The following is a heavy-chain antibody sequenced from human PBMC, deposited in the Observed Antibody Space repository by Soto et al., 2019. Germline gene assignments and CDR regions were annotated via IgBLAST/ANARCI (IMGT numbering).Heavy chain of an antibody. CDR2: ISYDGNKK. Sequence: QVQMVESGGGVVQPGRSLRLSCAASGFTLSSYSMHWVSQAPGKGLEWVGVISYDGNKKYYGDCVKGRFSISRDTSNNTVHVKMKSLRPEDTAVYYCARSVAVAGLDYWGQGTLVTVSS. J-gene: IGHJ4*02. CDR3: ARSVAVAGLDY. CDR1: GFTLSSYS. V-gene: IGHV3-30-3*01. D-gene: IGHD6-19*01.